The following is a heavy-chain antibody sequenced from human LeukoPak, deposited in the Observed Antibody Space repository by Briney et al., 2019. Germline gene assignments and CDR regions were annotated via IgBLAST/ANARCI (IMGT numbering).Heavy chain of an antibody. D-gene: IGHD2-21*01. Sequence: GGSLRLSCAASRFTFRDYAMNWVRQAQGKGLEWVSSISGSSGNTYYTNSVRGRFTISRDNFKSTLYLQMNRLRAADTAVYYCVKARGLGRIARHYFDYWGQGTLVIVSS. CDR1: RFTFRDYA. V-gene: IGHV3-23*01. CDR2: ISGSSGNT. CDR3: VKARGLGRIARHYFDY. J-gene: IGHJ4*02.